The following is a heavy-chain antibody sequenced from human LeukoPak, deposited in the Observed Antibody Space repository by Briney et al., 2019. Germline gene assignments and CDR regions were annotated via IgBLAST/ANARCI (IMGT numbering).Heavy chain of an antibody. D-gene: IGHD6-13*01. CDR2: IYPGDSDT. CDR3: ATTILTYSSSWSDAFDI. CDR1: GYSFTSYW. Sequence: GESLKISCQGSGYSFTSYWIGWVRQMPGKGLEWMGIIYPGDSDTRYSPSFQGQVTISADKSISTAYLQWSSLKASDTAMYYCATTILTYSSSWSDAFDIWGQGTMVTVSS. V-gene: IGHV5-51*01. J-gene: IGHJ3*02.